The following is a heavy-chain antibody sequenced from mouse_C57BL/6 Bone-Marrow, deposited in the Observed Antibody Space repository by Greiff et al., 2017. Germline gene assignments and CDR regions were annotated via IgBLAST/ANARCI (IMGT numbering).Heavy chain of an antibody. J-gene: IGHJ3*01. CDR2: IHPNSGST. V-gene: IGHV1-64*01. Sequence: QVQLQQSGAELVKPGASVKLSCKASGYTFTSYWMHWVKQRPGQGLEWIGMIHPNSGSTNYNEKFKSKATLTVDKSSSTAYMQLSSLTSEDSAVYYGARGVGRLRRASFAYWGQGTLVTVSA. CDR3: ARGVGRLRRASFAY. D-gene: IGHD2-4*01. CDR1: GYTFTSYW.